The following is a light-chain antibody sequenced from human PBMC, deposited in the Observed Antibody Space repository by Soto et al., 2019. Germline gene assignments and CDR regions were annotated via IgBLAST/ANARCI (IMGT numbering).Light chain of an antibody. Sequence: EIVLTQSPGTLSLSPGERSTLSCRASQTVSSSYLAWYEQKPGQAPRXXIYGASIRATGIPDRFSGSGSGTEFTLTISRLEPEDCAVYYCQQYGSSSWTFGQGTKVDIK. J-gene: IGKJ1*01. CDR2: GAS. V-gene: IGKV3-20*01. CDR3: QQYGSSSWT. CDR1: QTVSSSY.